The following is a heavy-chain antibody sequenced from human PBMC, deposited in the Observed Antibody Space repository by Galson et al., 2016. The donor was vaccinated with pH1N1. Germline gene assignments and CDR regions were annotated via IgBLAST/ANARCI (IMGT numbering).Heavy chain of an antibody. CDR3: AKQGPILTGLPTFARNYYHYMGV. Sequence: SLRLSCAASGFTFSSHAMNWVRQAPGKGLEWVSIISGSGGITYYADSVKGRFTISRDNSKSTLSLQVNRPRAEDTAIYYCAKQGPILTGLPTFARNYYHYMGVWGKGTTVTVSS. D-gene: IGHD2-15*01. V-gene: IGHV3-23*01. J-gene: IGHJ6*03. CDR1: GFTFSSHA. CDR2: ISGSGGIT.